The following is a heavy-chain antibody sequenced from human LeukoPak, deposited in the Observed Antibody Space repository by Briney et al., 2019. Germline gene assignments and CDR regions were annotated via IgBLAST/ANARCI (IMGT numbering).Heavy chain of an antibody. Sequence: ASVKVSCKASGYTFTDYYMQWVRQAPGQGLEWMGWINPNSGGTNFAQKFQGRVAMTRDTSISTAYMELGSLRSDDTAVYYCARARWQLVPYFDSWGQGTLVTVSS. D-gene: IGHD6-6*01. CDR3: ARARWQLVPYFDS. J-gene: IGHJ4*02. CDR2: INPNSGGT. V-gene: IGHV1-2*02. CDR1: GYTFTDYY.